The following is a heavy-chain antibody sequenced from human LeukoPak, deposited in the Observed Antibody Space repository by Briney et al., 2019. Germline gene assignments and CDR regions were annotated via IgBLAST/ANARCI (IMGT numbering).Heavy chain of an antibody. J-gene: IGHJ4*02. Sequence: ASVKVSCKASGYTFSGFYVHWVRQAHGQGLEWMGWINPKSGDTSVAQKFQGRVTMTRDTSISTAYLELSSLTSDDTAIDFCARDGEGVPVAGKGGCDFWGQGTQVTVSS. CDR2: INPKSGDT. CDR1: GYTFSGFY. V-gene: IGHV1-2*02. D-gene: IGHD6-19*01. CDR3: ARDGEGVPVAGKGGCDF.